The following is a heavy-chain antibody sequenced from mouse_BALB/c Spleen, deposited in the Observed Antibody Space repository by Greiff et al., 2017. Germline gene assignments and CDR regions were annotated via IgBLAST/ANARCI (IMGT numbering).Heavy chain of an antibody. CDR1: GFTFSSYG. Sequence: EVKLMESGGGLVQPGGSLKLSCAASGFTFSSYGMSWVRQTPDKRLELVATINSNGGSTYYPDSVKGRFTISRDNAKNTLYLQMSSLKSEDTAMYYCARDSLLRDYWGQGTTRTVSS. CDR2: INSNGGST. CDR3: ARDSLLRDY. J-gene: IGHJ2*01. D-gene: IGHD1-2*01. V-gene: IGHV5-6-3*01.